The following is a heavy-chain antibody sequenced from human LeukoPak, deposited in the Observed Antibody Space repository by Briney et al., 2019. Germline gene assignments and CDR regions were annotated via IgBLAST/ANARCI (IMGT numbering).Heavy chain of an antibody. CDR3: ARIRDYYDSSGYSYGYYGMDV. CDR1: GFTFSSYG. Sequence: TGGSLRLSCAASGFTFSSYGMHWVRQAPGKGLEWVAVISYDGSNKYYADSVKGRFTISRDNAKNSLYLQMNSLRAEDTAVYYCARIRDYYDSSGYSYGYYGMDVWGQGTTVTVSS. V-gene: IGHV3-30*03. D-gene: IGHD3-22*01. CDR2: ISYDGSNK. J-gene: IGHJ6*02.